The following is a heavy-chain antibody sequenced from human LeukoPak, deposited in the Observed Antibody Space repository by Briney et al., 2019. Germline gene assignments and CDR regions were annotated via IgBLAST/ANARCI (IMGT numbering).Heavy chain of an antibody. J-gene: IGHJ6*03. V-gene: IGHV4-38-2*02. CDR3: ARAKGEKETTIFGVAYKVYYYMDV. D-gene: IGHD3-3*01. Sequence: NPSETLSLTCTVSGYSISSGYFWGWIRQPPGKGLEWIGSIYHSGSTYYNPSLKSRVTISVDTSKNQLSLKLSSVTAADTAVYYCARAKGEKETTIFGVAYKVYYYMDVWGKGTTVTVSS. CDR1: GYSISSGYF. CDR2: IYHSGST.